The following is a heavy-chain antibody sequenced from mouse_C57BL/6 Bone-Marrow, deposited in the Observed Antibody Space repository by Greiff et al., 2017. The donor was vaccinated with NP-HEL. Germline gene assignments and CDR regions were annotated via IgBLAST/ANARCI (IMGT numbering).Heavy chain of an antibody. Sequence: DVKLQESGPGLVKPSQSLSLTCSVTGYSITSGYYWNWIRQFPGNKLEWMGYISYDGSNNYNPSLKNRISITRDTSKNQFFLKLNSVTTEDTATYYCARGLLRRYWYFDVWGTGTTVTVSS. J-gene: IGHJ1*03. CDR3: ARGLLRRYWYFDV. V-gene: IGHV3-6*01. CDR1: GYSITSGYY. D-gene: IGHD2-3*01. CDR2: ISYDGSN.